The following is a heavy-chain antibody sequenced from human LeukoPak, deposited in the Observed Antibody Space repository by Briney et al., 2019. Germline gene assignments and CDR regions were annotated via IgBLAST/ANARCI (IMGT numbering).Heavy chain of an antibody. V-gene: IGHV4-61*02. J-gene: IGHJ4*02. CDR3: ARSYYYGSGSFDY. CDR2: VSTSGST. D-gene: IGHD3-10*01. CDR1: GGSISSGPYY. Sequence: SETLSLTCTVSGGSISSGPYYWSWIRQPAGKGLEWFGRVSTSGSTNYNPSLKSRVTISVDTSKNQFSLKLSSVTAADTAVYYCARSYYYGSGSFDYWGQGTLVTVSS.